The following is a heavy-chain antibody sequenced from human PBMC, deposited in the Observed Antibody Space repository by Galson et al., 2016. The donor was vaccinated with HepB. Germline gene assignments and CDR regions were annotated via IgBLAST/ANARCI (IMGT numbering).Heavy chain of an antibody. CDR1: GFTFSNYD. CDR2: IYTAGDT. D-gene: IGHD6-19*01. CDR3: ARGSYSSDWYRSSAYDFGMDV. J-gene: IGHJ6*04. Sequence: SLRLSCAASGFTFSNYDMHWVRQAPGKGLEWVSSIYTAGDTYYQDSVEGRFTVSRENGKDSLYLHMKSLRAGDTAVYFCARGSYSSDWYRSSAYDFGMDVWGKGPPVTVSS. V-gene: IGHV3-13*01.